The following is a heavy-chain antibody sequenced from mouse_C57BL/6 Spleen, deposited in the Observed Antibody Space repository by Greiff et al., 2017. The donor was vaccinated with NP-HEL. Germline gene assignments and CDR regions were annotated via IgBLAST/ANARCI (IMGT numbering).Heavy chain of an antibody. CDR1: GFTFSSYG. CDR2: ISSGGSYT. CDR3: ARHGGYYDYDWFAY. Sequence: EVKLMESGGDLVKPGGSLKLSCAASGFTFSSYGMSWVRQTPDKRLEWVATISSGGSYTYYPDSVKGRFTISRDNAKNTLYLQMSSLKFEDTAMYYCARHGGYYDYDWFAYWGQGTLVTVSA. J-gene: IGHJ3*01. D-gene: IGHD2-4*01. V-gene: IGHV5-6*01.